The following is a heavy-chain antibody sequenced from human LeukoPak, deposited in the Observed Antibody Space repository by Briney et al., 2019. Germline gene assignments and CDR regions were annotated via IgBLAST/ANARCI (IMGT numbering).Heavy chain of an antibody. CDR2: IWYDGSNK. J-gene: IGHJ4*02. Sequence: GRSLRLSCAASGFTFSSYGMHWVRQAPGKGLEWVAVIWYDGSNKYYADSVRGRFTISRDNSKDLLYLQMDSLRAEDTAVYYCVKLSSGSGSSFGFDSWGLGTLVTVSS. CDR3: VKLSSGSGSSFGFDS. V-gene: IGHV3-33*06. CDR1: GFTFSSYG. D-gene: IGHD6-13*01.